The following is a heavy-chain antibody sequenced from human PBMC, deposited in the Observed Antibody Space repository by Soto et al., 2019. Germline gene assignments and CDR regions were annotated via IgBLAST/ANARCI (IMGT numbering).Heavy chain of an antibody. Sequence: QVQLVESGGGVVQPGRSLRLSCTASGFTFSSYGMHWVRQAPGKGLEWVAVISYDGSNKYYGDSVKGRLTISRDNSKNTLYLQMNSLRGEDTAVYYCAKDNGSGCDWLRVGDASDIWGQGTMVTVSS. CDR3: AKDNGSGCDWLRVGDASDI. J-gene: IGHJ3*02. CDR2: ISYDGSNK. V-gene: IGHV3-30*18. D-gene: IGHD5-12*01. CDR1: GFTFSSYG.